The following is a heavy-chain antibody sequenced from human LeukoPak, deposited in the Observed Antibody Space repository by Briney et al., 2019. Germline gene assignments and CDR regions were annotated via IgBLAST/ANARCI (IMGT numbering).Heavy chain of an antibody. D-gene: IGHD2-2*01. CDR1: GYTLTELS. CDR2: FDPEDGET. V-gene: IGHV1-24*01. Sequence: GASVKVSCKVSGYTLTELSMHWVRQAPGKGIEWMGGFDPEDGETIYAQKFQGRVTMTEDTSTDTAYMELSSLRSEDTAVYYCATPYYCSSTSCLSRSYYYYGMDVWGQGTTVTVSS. J-gene: IGHJ6*02. CDR3: ATPYYCSSTSCLSRSYYYYGMDV.